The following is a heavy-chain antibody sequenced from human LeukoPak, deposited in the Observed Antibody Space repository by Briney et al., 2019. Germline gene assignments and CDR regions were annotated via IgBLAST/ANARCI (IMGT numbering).Heavy chain of an antibody. CDR1: GFTFSDYY. CDR2: ISSSGSTI. CDR3: ARERIVHGSSWYFGAFDI. D-gene: IGHD6-13*01. J-gene: IGHJ3*02. V-gene: IGHV3-11*01. Sequence: GGSLRLSCAASGFTFSDYYMSWIRQAPGKGLEWVSYISSSGSTIYYADSVKGRFTISRDNAKNSLYLQMNSLRAEDTAVYYCARERIVHGSSWYFGAFDIWGQGTMVTVSS.